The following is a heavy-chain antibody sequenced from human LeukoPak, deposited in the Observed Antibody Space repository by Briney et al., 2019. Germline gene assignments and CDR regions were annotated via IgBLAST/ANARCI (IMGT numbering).Heavy chain of an antibody. Sequence: GASVKVSCKASGGTFSSYAISWVRQAPGQGLEWMGGIIPIFGAANYAQKFQGRVTITADESTSTAYMELSSLRSEDTAVYYCARDFKSPTWFDPWGQGTLVTVSS. J-gene: IGHJ5*02. CDR1: GGTFSSYA. CDR3: ARDFKSPTWFDP. V-gene: IGHV1-69*13. CDR2: IIPIFGAA.